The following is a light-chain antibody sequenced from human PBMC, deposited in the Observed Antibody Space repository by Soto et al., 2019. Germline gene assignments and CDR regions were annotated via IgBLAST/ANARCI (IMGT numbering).Light chain of an antibody. CDR1: QSVSSCF. Sequence: EIVFNQSPGPLSLSPGERATLSCRASQSVSSCFLAWYQQKRGQPPSLLIHGASNRPTGIPDRFSGSGSGTDCTLTLRRVEPDDFAVYYCQHFRAFGQGTRLEIK. CDR2: GAS. J-gene: IGKJ5*01. CDR3: QHFRA. V-gene: IGKV3-20*01.